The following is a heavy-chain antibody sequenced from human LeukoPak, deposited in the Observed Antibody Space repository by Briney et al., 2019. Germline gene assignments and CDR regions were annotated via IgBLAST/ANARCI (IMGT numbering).Heavy chain of an antibody. V-gene: IGHV1-2*02. J-gene: IGHJ6*03. Sequence: ASVKVSCKASGYTFTGYYMHWVRQAPGQGLEWMGWINPNSGGTNYAQKLQGRVTMTTDTSTSTAYMELSSLRSEDTAVYYCAAAGTIYCSSTSCLQGAPHYYMDVWGKGTTVTVSS. CDR2: INPNSGGT. CDR1: GYTFTGYY. CDR3: AAAGTIYCSSTSCLQGAPHYYMDV. D-gene: IGHD2-2*01.